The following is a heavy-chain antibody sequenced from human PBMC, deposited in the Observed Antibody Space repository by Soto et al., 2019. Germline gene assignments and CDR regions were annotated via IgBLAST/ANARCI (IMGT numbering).Heavy chain of an antibody. J-gene: IGHJ6*02. V-gene: IGHV3-13*01. D-gene: IGHD1-1*01. Sequence: PGGSLRLSCAASRFTFSSYDMHWVRQATGKGLEWVAAIGTAGDTYYPGSVKGRFTISRENAKNSLYLQMNSLRAGDTAVYYCARMQFNDYRYHYYMDVWGQGTTVTVSS. CDR2: IGTAGDT. CDR1: RFTFSSYD. CDR3: ARMQFNDYRYHYYMDV.